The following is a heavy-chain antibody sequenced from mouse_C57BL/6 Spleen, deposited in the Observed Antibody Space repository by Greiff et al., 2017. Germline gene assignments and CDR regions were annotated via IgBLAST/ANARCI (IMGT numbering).Heavy chain of an antibody. CDR2: FYPGSGSI. CDR3: ARHEGPPPYYGSRDWYFDV. Sequence: VQLQQSGAELVKPGASVKLSCKASGYTFTEYTIHWVKQRSGQGLEWIGWFYPGSGSIKYNEKFKDTATLTADKSSSTVYMELSRLTSDDSAVYFCARHEGPPPYYGSRDWYFDVWGTGTTVTVSS. V-gene: IGHV1-62-2*01. D-gene: IGHD1-1*01. CDR1: GYTFTEYT. J-gene: IGHJ1*03.